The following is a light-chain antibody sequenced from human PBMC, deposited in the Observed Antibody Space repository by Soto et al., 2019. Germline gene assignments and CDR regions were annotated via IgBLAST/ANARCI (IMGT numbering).Light chain of an antibody. J-gene: IGKJ1*01. Sequence: ESGLTQSPGTLSLSPGERATLSCRASQSVSSNYLAWYQQKPGQAPRLLIYGASTRASGIPDRFSGSGSGTDFTLTISRLEPEDSAVYYCQQYGSSPTWTVGQGTKVEIK. V-gene: IGKV3-20*01. CDR2: GAS. CDR3: QQYGSSPTWT. CDR1: QSVSSNY.